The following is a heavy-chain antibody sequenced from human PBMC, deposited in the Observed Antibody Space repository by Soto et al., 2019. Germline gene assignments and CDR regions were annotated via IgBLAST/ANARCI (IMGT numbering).Heavy chain of an antibody. CDR2: INHSGST. CDR1: GGSISNKFW. CDR3: ARAAPRYCSGGSCCSGRDY. J-gene: IGHJ4*02. D-gene: IGHD2-15*01. Sequence: SETPSLTRGDSGGSISNKFWWSWVPQSPGKGLVWIGEINHSGSTNYNPSLKSRVTISVDTSKNQFSLKLSSVTAADTAVYYCARAAPRYCSGGSCCSGRDYWGQVTLVTVSS. V-gene: IGHV4-4*02.